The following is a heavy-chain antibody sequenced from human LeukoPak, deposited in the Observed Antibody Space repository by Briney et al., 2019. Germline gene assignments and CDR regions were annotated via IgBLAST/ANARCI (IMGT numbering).Heavy chain of an antibody. V-gene: IGHV3-11*03. D-gene: IGHD2-2*01. CDR1: GFTFSDYY. CDR2: ISSSSSYT. CDR3: ARSRYCSSTSCPDWYFDL. J-gene: IGHJ2*01. Sequence: GGSLRLSCAASGFTFSDYYMSWLRQAPGKGLEWVSYISSSSSYTNYADSVKGRFTISRDNAKNSLYLQMNSLRAEDTAVYYCARSRYCSSTSCPDWYFDLWGRGTLVTVSS.